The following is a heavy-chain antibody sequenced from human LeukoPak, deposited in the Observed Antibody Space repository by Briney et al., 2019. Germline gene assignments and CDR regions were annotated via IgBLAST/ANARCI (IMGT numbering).Heavy chain of an antibody. Sequence: PGGSLRLSCAASGFSVSINYMSWVRQAPGKGLEWVSSIGGGGGSTSYADSVKGRFTISRDNSKNTLYLQMNSLRAEDTAVYYCAKGPRYYHFTFYFDYWGHGTLVTVSS. CDR3: AKGPRYYHFTFYFDY. D-gene: IGHD3-3*01. CDR2: IGGGGGST. CDR1: GFSVSINY. V-gene: IGHV3-23*01. J-gene: IGHJ4*01.